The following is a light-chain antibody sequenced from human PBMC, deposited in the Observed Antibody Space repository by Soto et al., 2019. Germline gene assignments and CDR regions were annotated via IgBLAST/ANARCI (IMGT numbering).Light chain of an antibody. CDR3: QQYNNWPLT. CDR2: GAS. Sequence: IVMTQSPDTLSVSPGERATLSCRASQSVSNKLAWYQQKPGQAPRLLIYGASTRATGVPARFSGSGSGTEFTLTISSLQSEDFAVYYCQQYNNWPLTFGGGTKVDI. J-gene: IGKJ4*01. V-gene: IGKV3-15*01. CDR1: QSVSNK.